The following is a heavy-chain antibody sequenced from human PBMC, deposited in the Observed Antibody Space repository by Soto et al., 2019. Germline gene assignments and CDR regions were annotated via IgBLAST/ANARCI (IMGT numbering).Heavy chain of an antibody. V-gene: IGHV5-51*01. J-gene: IGHJ4*02. CDR3: ARPNFGELSPVIDY. CDR2: IYPGDSKT. Sequence: PGESLKISCKGSGYNFSNYWIGWVRQMPGKGLEWMGIIYPGDSKTKYRPSFQGQVTISADKSISTAYLQWSSLKASDTAMYYCARPNFGELSPVIDYWGQRTPVTVSS. CDR1: GYNFSNYW. D-gene: IGHD3-10*01.